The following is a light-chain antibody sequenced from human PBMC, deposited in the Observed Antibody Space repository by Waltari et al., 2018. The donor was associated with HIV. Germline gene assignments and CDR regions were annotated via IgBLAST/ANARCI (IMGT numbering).Light chain of an antibody. CDR2: NDD. CDR3: AAWDDGLNGVI. CDR1: DSNIRSLP. Sequence: QSVLTQSPSVSEAPGQSVTISCSARDSNIRSLPVTCYQQFPGKPPRLPVYNDDLILSGVSDRLSASKSGTSASLAINDLQSEHESHYYCAAWDDGLNGVIFGGGTKVTVL. V-gene: IGLV1-36*01. J-gene: IGLJ2*01.